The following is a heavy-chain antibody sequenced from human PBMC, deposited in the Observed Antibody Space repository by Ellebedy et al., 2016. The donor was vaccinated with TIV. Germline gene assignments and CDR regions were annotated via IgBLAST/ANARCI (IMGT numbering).Heavy chain of an antibody. CDR3: ARPIAAIRL. V-gene: IGHV3-7*03. Sequence: GESLKISXAASGFTFSSYWMSWVRQAPGKGLEWVANIKQDGSEKYYVDSVKGRFTISRDNAKNSLYLQMNSLRAEDTAVYYCARPIAAIRLWGQGTLVTVSS. J-gene: IGHJ4*02. D-gene: IGHD2-2*02. CDR1: GFTFSSYW. CDR2: IKQDGSEK.